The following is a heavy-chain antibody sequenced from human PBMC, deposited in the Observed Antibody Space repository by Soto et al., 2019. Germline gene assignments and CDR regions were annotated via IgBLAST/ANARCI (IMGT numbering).Heavy chain of an antibody. CDR1: GGSISIYY. CDR3: ARRRKDYYYYYYMDV. CDR2: IYYSGST. V-gene: IGHV4-59*08. J-gene: IGHJ6*03. Sequence: SETLSLTCTVSGGSISIYYWSWIRQPPGKGLEWIGYIYYSGSTNYNPSLKSRVTISVDTSKNQFSLKLSSVTAADTAVYYCARRRKDYYYYYYMDVWGKGTTVT.